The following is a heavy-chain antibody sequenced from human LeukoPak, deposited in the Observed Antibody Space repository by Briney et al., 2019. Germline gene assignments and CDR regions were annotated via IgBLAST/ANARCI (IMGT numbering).Heavy chain of an antibody. CDR3: ARRERYCSGGSCNFDAFDI. Sequence: PGESLKISCKGSGYSFTSYWIGWVRQMPGKGLEWMGIIYPGDSDTRYSPSFQGQVTISADKSISTAYLQWSSLKASDTAMYYCARRERYCSGGSCNFDAFDIWGQGTMVTVSS. J-gene: IGHJ3*02. CDR2: IYPGDSDT. D-gene: IGHD2-15*01. V-gene: IGHV5-51*01. CDR1: GYSFTSYW.